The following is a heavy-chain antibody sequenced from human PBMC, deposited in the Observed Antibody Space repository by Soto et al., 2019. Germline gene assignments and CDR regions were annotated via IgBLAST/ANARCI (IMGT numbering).Heavy chain of an antibody. CDR3: ARRGDWGSDEFDY. CDR1: GGSISSYY. D-gene: IGHD7-27*01. V-gene: IGHV4-59*08. CDR2: IYYSGST. Sequence: PSETLSLTCTVSGGSISSYYWSWIRQPPGKGLEWIGYIYYSGSTNYNPSLKSRVTISVDTSKNQFSLRLTSVTAADTAVYHCARRGDWGSDEFDYWGQGILVTVSS. J-gene: IGHJ4*02.